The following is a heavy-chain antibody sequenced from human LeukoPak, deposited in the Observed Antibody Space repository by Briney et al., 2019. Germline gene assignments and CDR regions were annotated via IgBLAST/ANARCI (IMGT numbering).Heavy chain of an antibody. V-gene: IGHV3-23*01. J-gene: IGHJ4*02. CDR1: GFTFSSYA. CDR2: ISGSGGST. D-gene: IGHD3-9*01. CDR3: AKVLRYFDWFHSTDY. Sequence: PGGSLRLSCAASGFTFSSYAMSWVRLATGKGLEWVSAISGSGGSTYYADSVKGRYTISRDNSKNTLYLQMNSLRAEDTAVYYCAKVLRYFDWFHSTDYWGQGTLVTVSS.